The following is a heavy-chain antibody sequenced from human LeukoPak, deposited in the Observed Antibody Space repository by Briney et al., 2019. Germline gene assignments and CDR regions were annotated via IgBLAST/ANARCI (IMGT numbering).Heavy chain of an antibody. CDR1: GFTFSSYW. Sequence: PGWSLRLSCAASGFTFSSYWMHWIRQAPGKGLVWVSRIHSDGIGTSYADSVRGRFTISRDNAKNTLYLQMNSLRAEDTAVYYCARDQGSFDYWGQGTLVTVSS. CDR2: IHSDGIGT. J-gene: IGHJ4*02. V-gene: IGHV3-74*01. CDR3: ARDQGSFDY.